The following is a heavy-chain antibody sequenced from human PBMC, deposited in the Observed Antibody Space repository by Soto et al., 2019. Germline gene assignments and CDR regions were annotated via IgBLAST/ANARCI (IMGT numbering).Heavy chain of an antibody. CDR3: ARGGFSGSYFAY. Sequence: QAQLVQSGAEVKKPGSSVRVSCQASGGTLSSSPVISWVRQAPGQGLEWMGGIVPISGTVNYAQMFQGRVTIPAYESTHTVDMYWHSLRSEDTAVYYCARGGFSGSYFAYWGQGTLVTVSS. CDR1: GGTLSSSP. J-gene: IGHJ4*02. D-gene: IGHD1-26*01. CDR2: IVPISGTV. V-gene: IGHV1-69*01.